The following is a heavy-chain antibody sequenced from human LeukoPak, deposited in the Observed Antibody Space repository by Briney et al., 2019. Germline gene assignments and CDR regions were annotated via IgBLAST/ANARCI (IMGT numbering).Heavy chain of an antibody. J-gene: IGHJ4*02. CDR1: GFTFRNYG. Sequence: PGGSLRLSCAASGFTFRNYGMHWVRQAPGKGLEWVALIWYGGSNKYYADSVRGRFTISRDNSKNTLYLQMKSLRVEDTAVYYCARAGVGAIYYFDYWGQGTLVTVSS. CDR2: IWYGGSNK. D-gene: IGHD1-26*01. V-gene: IGHV3-33*01. CDR3: ARAGVGAIYYFDY.